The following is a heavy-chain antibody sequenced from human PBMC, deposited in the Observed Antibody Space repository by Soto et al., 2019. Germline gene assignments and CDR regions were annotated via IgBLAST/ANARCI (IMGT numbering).Heavy chain of an antibody. D-gene: IGHD2-2*01. J-gene: IGHJ5*01. CDR1: GFTFSSYA. Sequence: PGGSLRLSCAASGFTFSSYAMSWVRQAPGKGLEWVSAISGSGGSTYYADSVKGRFTISRDNSRSMMYLQMNSLRDEDTAVYFCAKLSYTSYPLKNSFDSRAQRTPVTGSS. CDR3: AKLSYTSYPLKNSFDS. CDR2: ISGSGGST. V-gene: IGHV3-23*01.